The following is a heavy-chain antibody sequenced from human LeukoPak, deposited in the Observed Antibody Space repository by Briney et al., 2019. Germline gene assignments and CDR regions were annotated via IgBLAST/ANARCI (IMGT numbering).Heavy chain of an antibody. CDR1: GFIFGRYA. J-gene: IGHJ5*02. D-gene: IGHD6-19*01. V-gene: IGHV3-23*01. Sequence: PGGSLRLAWVAAGFIFGRYAMGWVRQAAGKGLEWVSAISGRGGSTYYADSVKDRFTISRDNSKNPLYLQMTSLRAEDTAVYYCEKDLAYTQCLAVDLWGQGTLVTVSS. CDR2: ISGRGGST. CDR3: EKDLAYTQCLAVDL.